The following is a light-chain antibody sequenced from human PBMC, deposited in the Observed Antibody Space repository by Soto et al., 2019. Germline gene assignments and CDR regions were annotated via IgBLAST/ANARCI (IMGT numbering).Light chain of an antibody. CDR2: EHN. Sequence: FMLTQPHSVSDSPGKTVIISCTRSSGRIASNYVQWYQQRPGSSPTTVIYEHNQRPSGVPDRFSGSIDSSSNSASLTISGLETEDEADYFCQSYDATNQVFGGGTKVTVL. CDR3: QSYDATNQV. V-gene: IGLV6-57*01. J-gene: IGLJ3*02. CDR1: SGRIASNY.